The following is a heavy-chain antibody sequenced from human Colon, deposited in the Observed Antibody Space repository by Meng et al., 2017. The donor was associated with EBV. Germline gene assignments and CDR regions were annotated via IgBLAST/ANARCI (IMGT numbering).Heavy chain of an antibody. CDR2: IYHSGST. J-gene: IGHJ4*02. D-gene: IGHD2-21*02. CDR1: GGSRSSRNW. CDR3: ARVGAYCGGDCYHPR. V-gene: IGHV4-4*02. Sequence: ESGPGLVRPSGALSLTCAVSGGSRSSRNWWSWVRQPPGKGLEWIGEIYHSGSTNYNPSLKSRVTISVDESKNQFSLRLSSVTAADTAVYYCARVGAYCGGDCYHPRWGQGTLVTVSS.